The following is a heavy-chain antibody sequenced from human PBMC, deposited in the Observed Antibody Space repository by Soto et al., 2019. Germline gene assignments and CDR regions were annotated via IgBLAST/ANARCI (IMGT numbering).Heavy chain of an antibody. D-gene: IGHD3-10*01. V-gene: IGHV1-18*04. J-gene: IGHJ6*02. CDR3: ARGSTMVRGVIWGSGYYYYYGMDV. Sequence: ASVKVSCKASGYTFTSYGISWVRQAPGQGLEWMGWISAYNGNTNYAQKLQGRVTMTTDTSTSTAYMELRSLRSDDTAVYYCARGSTMVRGVIWGSGYYYYYGMDVWGQGTTVTVSS. CDR1: GYTFTSYG. CDR2: ISAYNGNT.